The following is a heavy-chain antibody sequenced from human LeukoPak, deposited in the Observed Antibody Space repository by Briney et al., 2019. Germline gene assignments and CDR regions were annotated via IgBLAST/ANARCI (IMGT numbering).Heavy chain of an antibody. CDR2: ISSNGVGT. J-gene: IGHJ4*02. V-gene: IGHV3-23*01. CDR3: AKVYGGGWYFDY. CDR1: GFTFSSYW. D-gene: IGHD6-19*01. Sequence: GGSLRLSCSASGFTFSSYWMSWVRQAPGKGLEWVSLISSNGVGTFYADSVKGRFIISRDNSKNTLFLLMNSLRAEDTAIYYCAKVYGGGWYFDYWGQGSLVTVSS.